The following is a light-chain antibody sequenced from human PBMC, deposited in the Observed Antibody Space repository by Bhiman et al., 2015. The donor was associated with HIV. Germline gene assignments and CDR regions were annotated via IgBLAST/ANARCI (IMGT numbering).Light chain of an antibody. Sequence: SYVVTQPPSVSVAPGKTARLTCGGNNIGTKSVHWYQQKPGQAPVLVIHYDSDRPSGIPERFSGSRSGTSASLAITGLQPDDEADYYCQSYDTSQNGFVIFGGGTRLTVL. CDR3: QSYDTSQNGFVI. CDR2: YDS. V-gene: IGLV3-21*01. CDR1: NIGTKS. J-gene: IGLJ2*01.